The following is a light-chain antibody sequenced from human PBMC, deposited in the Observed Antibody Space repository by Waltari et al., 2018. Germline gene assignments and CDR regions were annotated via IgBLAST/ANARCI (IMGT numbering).Light chain of an antibody. CDR1: SSDIGGYKY. J-gene: IGLJ3*02. CDR3: SSYMNSSLV. V-gene: IGLV2-14*01. Sequence: QSALTQPASVSGSPGQSITISCTGTSSDIGGYKYVSWYQQHPGKAPKLMIYVVSNRPSGVSNRFSGSKSGSTASPTISGLQSEDEADYYCSSYMNSSLVFGAGTKVTVL. CDR2: VVS.